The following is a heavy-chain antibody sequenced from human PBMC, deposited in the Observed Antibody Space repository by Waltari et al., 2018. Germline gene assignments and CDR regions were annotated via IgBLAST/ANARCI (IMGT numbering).Heavy chain of an antibody. CDR3: ASHVDIVATGGY. V-gene: IGHV1-2*06. J-gene: IGHJ4*02. CDR2: INPNRGGT. CDR1: GYTFTGYY. D-gene: IGHD5-12*01. Sequence: QVQLVQSGAEVKKPGASVKVSCKASGYTFTGYYMHWVRQAPGQGLEWMGRINPNRGGTNYAQKFQGRVTMTRDTSISTAYMELSRLRSDDTAVYYCASHVDIVATGGYWGQGTLVTVSS.